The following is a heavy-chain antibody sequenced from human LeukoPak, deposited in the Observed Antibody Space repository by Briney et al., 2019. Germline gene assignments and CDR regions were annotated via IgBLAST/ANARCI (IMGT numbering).Heavy chain of an antibody. CDR2: ISGSGGST. CDR3: AKFLPTHIVVANYYFDY. V-gene: IGHV3-23*01. CDR1: GFTFSSYA. Sequence: GGSLRLSCAASGFTFSSYAMSWVRQAPGKGLEGVSAISGSGGSTYYADSVQGLFTISRDNSKNTLYLQMNSLRAEDTAVYYCAKFLPTHIVVANYYFDYWGQGTLVTVSS. D-gene: IGHD2-21*01. J-gene: IGHJ4*02.